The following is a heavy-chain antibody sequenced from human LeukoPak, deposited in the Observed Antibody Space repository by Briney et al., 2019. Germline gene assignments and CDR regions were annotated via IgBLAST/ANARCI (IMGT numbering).Heavy chain of an antibody. CDR1: GASVTSGGSY. J-gene: IGHJ5*02. CDR3: ARHSGSGSLSRPFDP. CDR2: VYYTGST. D-gene: IGHD3-10*01. V-gene: IGHV4-39*01. Sequence: PSETLSLTCTVSGASVTSGGSYWAWLRQPPGKGLEWIATVYYTGSTYYTPSLKSRVTISIDTSKNQFSLNLRSVVAPDTAVYYCARHSGSGSLSRPFDPWGQGTLVTVSA.